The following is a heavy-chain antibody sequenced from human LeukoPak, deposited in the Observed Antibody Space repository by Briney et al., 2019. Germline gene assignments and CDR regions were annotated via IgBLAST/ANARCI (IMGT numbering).Heavy chain of an antibody. CDR3: ARPNRWALFDY. CDR1: GYSFTSYW. V-gene: IGHV5-51*01. CDR2: IYPGDSDT. Sequence: EESLKISCKGSGYSFTSYWIGWVRQMPGKGLEWMGIIYPGDSDTRYSPSFQGQVTISADKSISTAYLQWSSLKASDSAMYYCARPNRWALFDYWGQGTLVTVSS. D-gene: IGHD1-14*01. J-gene: IGHJ4*02.